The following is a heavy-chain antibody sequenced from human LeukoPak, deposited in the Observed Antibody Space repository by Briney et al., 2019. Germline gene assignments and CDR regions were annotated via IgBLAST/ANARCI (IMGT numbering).Heavy chain of an antibody. CDR1: GGSISSSSYY. J-gene: IGHJ5*02. CDR2: INHSGST. CDR3: ARGGYCSGGSCSQINWFDP. Sequence: SETLSLTCTVSGGSISSSSYYWSWIRQPPGKGLEWIGEINHSGSTNYNPSLKSRVTISVDTSKNQFPLKLSSVTAADTAVYYCARGGYCSGGSCSQINWFDPWGQGTLVTVSS. V-gene: IGHV4-39*06. D-gene: IGHD2-15*01.